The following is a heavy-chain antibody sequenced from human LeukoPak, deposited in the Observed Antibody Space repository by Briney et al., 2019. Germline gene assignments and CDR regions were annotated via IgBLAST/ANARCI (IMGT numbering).Heavy chain of an antibody. CDR2: IYYSGST. CDR1: GGSISSYY. D-gene: IGHD6-19*01. V-gene: IGHV4-59*01. CDR3: AREAGGDYYDYYYMDV. J-gene: IGHJ6*03. Sequence: SETLSLTCTVSGGSISSYYWSWIRQPPGKGLEWIGYIYYSGSTNYNPSLKSRVTISVDTSKNQFSLKLSSVTAADTAVYYCAREAGGDYYDYYYMDVWGKGTTVTVSS.